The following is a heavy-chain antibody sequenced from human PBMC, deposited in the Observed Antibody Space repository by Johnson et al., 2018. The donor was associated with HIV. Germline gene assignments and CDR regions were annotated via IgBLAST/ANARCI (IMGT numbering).Heavy chain of an antibody. CDR2: INWNGGST. D-gene: IGHD3-10*01. Sequence: VQLVESGGGVVRPGGSLRLSCAASGFTFDDYGMSWVRQAPGKGLEWVSGINWNGGSTGYADSVKGRFTISRDNAKNSLFLQMNGLRAEDTALYYCARDFVAFGECTAFDIWGQGTMVTVSS. V-gene: IGHV3-20*04. CDR3: ARDFVAFGECTAFDI. CDR1: GFTFDDYG. J-gene: IGHJ3*02.